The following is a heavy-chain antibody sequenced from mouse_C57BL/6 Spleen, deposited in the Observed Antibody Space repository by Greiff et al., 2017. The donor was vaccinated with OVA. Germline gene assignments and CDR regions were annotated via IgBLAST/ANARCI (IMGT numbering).Heavy chain of an antibody. D-gene: IGHD1-1*01. V-gene: IGHV1-5*01. CDR1: GYTFPSYW. CDR3: TRVYYYDAMDY. CDR2: IYPGNSDT. J-gene: IGHJ4*01. Sequence: VQLQQSGTVLARPGASVKMSCKTSGYTFPSYWMHWVKQRPGQGLEWIGAIYPGNSDTSYNQKFKGKAKLTAVTSASTAYMELSSLTNEDAAVYYCTRVYYYDAMDYWGQGTSVTVSS.